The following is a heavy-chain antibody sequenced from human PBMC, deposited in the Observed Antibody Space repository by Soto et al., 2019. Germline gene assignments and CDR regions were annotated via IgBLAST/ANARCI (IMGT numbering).Heavy chain of an antibody. Sequence: QVQLQESGPGLVKPSQTLSLTCTVSGGSISSGDYYWSWIRQPPGKGLEWIGYIYYSGSTYYNPSLNSRVTISVDTSKNQFSLKLSSVTAADTAVYYCARARITMIVVAQGMYNWFDPWGQGTLVTVSS. J-gene: IGHJ5*02. D-gene: IGHD3-22*01. CDR3: ARARITMIVVAQGMYNWFDP. CDR1: GGSISSGDYY. V-gene: IGHV4-30-4*01. CDR2: IYYSGST.